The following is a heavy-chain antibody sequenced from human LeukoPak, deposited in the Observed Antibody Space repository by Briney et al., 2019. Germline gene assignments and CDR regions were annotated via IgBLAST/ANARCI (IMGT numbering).Heavy chain of an antibody. Sequence: ASVKVSCKASGYTLTRCDINWVRQAPGQGLEWMGWMNPNRGKTDYAQKFQGRVTMTRNTSISTAYMEPSSLRSEDTAVYYCARGTSYYYDSSGYYYYYGMDVWGQGTTVTVSS. CDR3: ARGTSYYYDSSGYYYYYGMDV. CDR2: MNPNRGKT. V-gene: IGHV1-8*01. CDR1: GYTLTRCD. D-gene: IGHD3-22*01. J-gene: IGHJ6*02.